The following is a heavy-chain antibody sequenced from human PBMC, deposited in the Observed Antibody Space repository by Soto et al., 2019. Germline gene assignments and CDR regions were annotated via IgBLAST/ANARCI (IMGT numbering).Heavy chain of an antibody. V-gene: IGHV4-39*01. D-gene: IGHD6-19*01. CDR2: IYYSGST. CDR3: ARHISTMGIAVAGDFAY. J-gene: IGHJ4*02. CDR1: GGSISSSSYY. Sequence: QLQLQESGPGLVKPSETLSLTCTVSGGSISSSSYYWGWIRQPPGKGLEWIGSIYYSGSTYYNPSLKSRVTIAVDTSKNQFSLKLSSVTAADTAVYYCARHISTMGIAVAGDFAYWGQGTLVTVSS.